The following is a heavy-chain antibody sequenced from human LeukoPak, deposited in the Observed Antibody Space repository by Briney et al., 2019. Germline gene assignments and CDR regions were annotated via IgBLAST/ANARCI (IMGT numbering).Heavy chain of an antibody. CDR3: ARLIYNSSPNFDF. Sequence: ASVKVSCKASGGSFNNYAISWVRQAPGQGLEWMGRIIPIFGIANSAQKFQGRVTITADKSTNTAYMELSSLRSEDTAVYYCARLIYNSSPNFDFWGQGTLVTVSS. CDR1: GGSFNNYA. V-gene: IGHV1-69*04. J-gene: IGHJ4*02. D-gene: IGHD6-13*01. CDR2: IIPIFGIA.